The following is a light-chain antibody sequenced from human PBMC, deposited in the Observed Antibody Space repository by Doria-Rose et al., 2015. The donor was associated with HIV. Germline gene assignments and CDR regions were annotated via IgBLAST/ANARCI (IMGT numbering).Light chain of an antibody. J-gene: IGKJ1*01. CDR3: HQYGTSWT. CDR2: DES. V-gene: IGKV3-20*01. CDR1: QSFSSTY. Sequence: EIVLAQSPGTLSLSPGERATLSCRASQSFSSTYLACYQQKPGQAPSLLIYDESTRATGIPDRFSASGSGTDFTLTINRLEPEDFALYYCHQYGTSWTFGQGTKVEI.